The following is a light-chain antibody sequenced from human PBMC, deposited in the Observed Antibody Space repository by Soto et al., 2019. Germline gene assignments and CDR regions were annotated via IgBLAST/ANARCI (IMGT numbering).Light chain of an antibody. CDR3: QQYNDWPPELT. J-gene: IGKJ4*01. Sequence: EIMMTKSPATLSVSPGERATLSCWASQSVSSNLAWYQQRPGQAPRLLIYGASTRAAGIPARFSGSGSGTDFTLTISGLQSEDSAVYYGQQYNDWPPELTFGGGTEVEIK. CDR2: GAS. V-gene: IGKV3-15*01. CDR1: QSVSSN.